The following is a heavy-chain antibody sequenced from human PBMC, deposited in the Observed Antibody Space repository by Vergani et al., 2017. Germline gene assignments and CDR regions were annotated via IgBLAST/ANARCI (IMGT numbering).Heavy chain of an antibody. CDR3: ARHLRQLARNDVFDI. V-gene: IGHV4-39*01. Sequence: QLQLQESVPRLVKPSETLSLTCSLSGMSISNNNYYWGWIRQPPGKGREWIGSIYDSRKNNYSPSLKSLVSISVDTAKNQFPLNLTSETAADTAVYYCARHLRQLARNDVFDIWGHGTLVTVAS. CDR1: GMSISNNNYY. J-gene: IGHJ3*02. D-gene: IGHD6-6*01. CDR2: IYDSRKN.